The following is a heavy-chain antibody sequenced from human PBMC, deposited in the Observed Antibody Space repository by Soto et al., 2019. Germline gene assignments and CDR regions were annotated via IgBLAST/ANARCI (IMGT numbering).Heavy chain of an antibody. CDR2: ISYDGSNK. J-gene: IGHJ6*02. V-gene: IGHV3-30*18. D-gene: IGHD4-17*01. CDR1: GFTFSSYG. Sequence: VQLVESGGGVVQPGRSLRLSCAASGFTFSSYGMHWVRQAPGKGLEWVAVISYDGSNKYYADSVKGRFTISRDNSKNTLYLQMNSLRAEDTAVYYCAKDRSDGDYDYYYGMDVWGQGTTVTVSS. CDR3: AKDRSDGDYDYYYGMDV.